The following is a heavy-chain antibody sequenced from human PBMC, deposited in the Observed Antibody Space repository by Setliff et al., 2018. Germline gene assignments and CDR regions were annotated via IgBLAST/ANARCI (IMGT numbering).Heavy chain of an antibody. J-gene: IGHJ4*02. V-gene: IGHV4-38-2*01. D-gene: IGHD2-15*01. CDR2: MYPGRST. CDR3: ARGGTFRYFDY. Sequence: SSETLSLTCDVSGYSITSGHYWGWIRQPPGKGLEWIGSMYPGRSTYYNPSLKSRVTVSVDTSKNQFSLRLISVTAADTAVYYCARGGTFRYFDYWGQGTPVTVSS. CDR1: GYSITSGHY.